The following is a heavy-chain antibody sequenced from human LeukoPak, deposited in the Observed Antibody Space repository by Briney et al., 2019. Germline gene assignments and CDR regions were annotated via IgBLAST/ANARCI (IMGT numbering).Heavy chain of an antibody. CDR3: AKVGQQLVRDWFDP. CDR1: GYFITSGHY. CDR2: ISHSGYT. J-gene: IGHJ5*02. Sequence: PSETLSLTCAVSGYFITSGHYWGWIRQPPGKGLEWIGSISHSGYTYYNPSLKGRVTISVDTSKNQFSLKLSSVTAADTAVYYCAKVGQQLVRDWFDPWGQGTLVTVSS. V-gene: IGHV4-38-2*01. D-gene: IGHD6-6*01.